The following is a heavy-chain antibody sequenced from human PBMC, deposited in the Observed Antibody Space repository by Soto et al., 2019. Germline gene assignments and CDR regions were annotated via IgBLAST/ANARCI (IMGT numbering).Heavy chain of an antibody. D-gene: IGHD4-17*01. J-gene: IGHJ6*02. CDR2: IFYTGTT. V-gene: IGHV4-31*03. Sequence: PSETLSLTCTVSGVSISSGSYYWSWIRQHPGKGLEWIGSIFYTGTTYYNLSLKSRITISMDTSENQFSLKLSSVTAADTAVYYCARGQTTVHYYYYYGMDVWGQGTTVTVSS. CDR3: ARGQTTVHYYYYYGMDV. CDR1: GVSISSGSYY.